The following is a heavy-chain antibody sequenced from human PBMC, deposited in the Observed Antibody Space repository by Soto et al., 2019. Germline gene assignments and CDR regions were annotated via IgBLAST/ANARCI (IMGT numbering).Heavy chain of an antibody. J-gene: IGHJ4*02. D-gene: IGHD3-10*01. CDR1: GGSISSGDYY. Sequence: QVQLQESGPGLVKPSQTLSLTCTVSGGSISSGDYYWSWIRQPPGKGLEWIGYIYYSRSTSYNPYLKSRVTISVDTSKNPFSLKLSSVTAADTAVYYCARVGGFGATNIDYWGQGTLVTVSS. CDR2: IYYSRST. V-gene: IGHV4-30-4*01. CDR3: ARVGGFGATNIDY.